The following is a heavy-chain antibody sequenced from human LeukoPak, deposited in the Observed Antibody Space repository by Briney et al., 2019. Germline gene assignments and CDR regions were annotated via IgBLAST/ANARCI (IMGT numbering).Heavy chain of an antibody. V-gene: IGHV4-39*01. CDR1: GGSISSSSYY. J-gene: IGHJ6*03. Sequence: PSETLSLTCTVSGGSISSSSYYWGWIRQPPGKGLEWIGSIYYSGSTYYNPSLKGRVTISVDKSKNQFSLKLSSVTAADTAVYYCARYPTYYDFWSGYYRRADYYYMDVWGKGTTVTVSS. CDR3: ARYPTYYDFWSGYYRRADYYYMDV. D-gene: IGHD3-3*01. CDR2: IYYSGST.